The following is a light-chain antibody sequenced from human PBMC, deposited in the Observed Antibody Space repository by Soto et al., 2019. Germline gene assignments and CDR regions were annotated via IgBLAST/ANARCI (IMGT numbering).Light chain of an antibody. CDR2: EVS. J-gene: IGLJ1*01. CDR1: SSDVGGYNY. V-gene: IGLV2-14*01. CDR3: SAYTIISSYV. Sequence: QSALTQPATVSGSPGQSITLSCTGTSSDVGGYNYVSWYQQHPGKAPKLMIYEVSNRPSGVSNRLSGSKPRNTASLTISGLQAEDEADYYCSAYTIISSYVFGTGTKVTVL.